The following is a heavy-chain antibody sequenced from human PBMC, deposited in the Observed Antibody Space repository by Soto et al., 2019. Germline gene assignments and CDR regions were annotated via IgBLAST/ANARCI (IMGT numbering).Heavy chain of an antibody. CDR2: ITPATGDT. Sequence: QVHLVQSGAEVQKPGASVRISCQASGYAFTTSAIHWVRQAPGQSLEWRGWITPATGDTKYSQSVRGRVTFALDTSATTAYMDLSSLASHDTAVYYCARAAGRSKLLPDHFHPWGRGTLVTVSS. D-gene: IGHD6-13*01. V-gene: IGHV1-3*01. CDR1: GYAFTTSA. CDR3: ARAAGRSKLLPDHFHP. J-gene: IGHJ5*02.